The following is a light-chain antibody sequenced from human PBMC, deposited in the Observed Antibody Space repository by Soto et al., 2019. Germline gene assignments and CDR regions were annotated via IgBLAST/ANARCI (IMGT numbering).Light chain of an antibody. J-gene: IGLJ1*01. Sequence: QSVLTQPASVSGSPGQSITISCTGTSSDVGGYNYVSWYQQHPGKAPKLMIYDVSNRPSGVSNRFSGSKSGNTASLTISGLQAEDEADYYCRSYTSSSTHYVFGPGTKVTV. CDR2: DVS. CDR1: SSDVGGYNY. CDR3: RSYTSSSTHYV. V-gene: IGLV2-14*01.